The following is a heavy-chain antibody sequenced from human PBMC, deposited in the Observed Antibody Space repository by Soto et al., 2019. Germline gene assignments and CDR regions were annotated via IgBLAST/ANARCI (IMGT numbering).Heavy chain of an antibody. CDR2: IYQSGTT. CDR1: VASISSGGYS. V-gene: IGHV4-30-2*01. Sequence: SETLSLTCTVSVASISSGGYSWNWIRQPPGKSLEWIGNIYQSGTTDYNPSLKSRVTISVDSSKNQFSLKLSSVTAADTAVYYCARDNRSGYYFDYWGQGTLVTVSS. D-gene: IGHD3-22*01. CDR3: ARDNRSGYYFDY. J-gene: IGHJ4*02.